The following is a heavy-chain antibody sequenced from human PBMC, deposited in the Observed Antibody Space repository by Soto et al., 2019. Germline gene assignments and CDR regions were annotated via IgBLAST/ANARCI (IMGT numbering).Heavy chain of an antibody. CDR3: ARDRWRGTSAYYGMDV. Sequence: QVQLQESGPGLVKPSQTLSLTCTVSGGSISSGGYYWSWIRQHPGKGLEWIGYIYYSGSTYYNPSLKSRVTISVDTSKNQFSLKLSSVTAADTAVYDCARDRWRGTSAYYGMDVWGQGTTVTVSS. J-gene: IGHJ6*02. D-gene: IGHD2-2*01. V-gene: IGHV4-31*03. CDR1: GGSISSGGYY. CDR2: IYYSGST.